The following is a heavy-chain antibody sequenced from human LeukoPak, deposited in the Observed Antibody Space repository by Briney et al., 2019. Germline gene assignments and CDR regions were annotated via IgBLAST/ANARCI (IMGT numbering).Heavy chain of an antibody. J-gene: IGHJ5*02. Sequence: SETLSLTCTVSGGSISSSYWSWIRQPPGKGLEWIGYIYYSGSTNYNPSLKSRVTISVDTSKNQFSLKLSSVTAADTAVYYCARGNEVRGVIITGDWFDPWGQGTLVTVSS. CDR3: ARGNEVRGVIITGDWFDP. V-gene: IGHV4-59*01. CDR1: GGSISSSY. CDR2: IYYSGST. D-gene: IGHD3-10*01.